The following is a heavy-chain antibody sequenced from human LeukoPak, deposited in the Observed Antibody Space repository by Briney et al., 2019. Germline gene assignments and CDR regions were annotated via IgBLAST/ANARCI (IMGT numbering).Heavy chain of an antibody. CDR3: ARSGYSGYDRRLGEPDY. CDR1: GGSISSSSYY. V-gene: IGHV4-39*01. CDR2: IYYSGST. J-gene: IGHJ4*02. Sequence: SETLSLTCTVSGGSISSSSYYWGWIRQPPGKGLEWIGSIYYSGSTYYNPSLKSRVTISVDTSKNQFSLKLSSVTAADTAVYYCARSGYSGYDRRLGEPDYWGQGTLVTVSS. D-gene: IGHD5-12*01.